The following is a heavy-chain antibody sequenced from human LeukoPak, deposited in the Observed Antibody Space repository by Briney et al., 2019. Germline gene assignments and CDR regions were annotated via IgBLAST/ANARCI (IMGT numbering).Heavy chain of an antibody. Sequence: SQTLSLTCAVSGGSISSGGYSWSWIRQPPGKGLEWIGYIYYSGSTYYNPSLKSRVTISVDTSKNQFSLKLSSVIAADTAVYYCARAPSYDFWSGYPPRLDAFDIWGQGTMVTVSS. CDR3: ARAPSYDFWSGYPPRLDAFDI. V-gene: IGHV4-30-4*07. CDR2: IYYSGST. D-gene: IGHD3-3*01. J-gene: IGHJ3*02. CDR1: GGSISSGGYS.